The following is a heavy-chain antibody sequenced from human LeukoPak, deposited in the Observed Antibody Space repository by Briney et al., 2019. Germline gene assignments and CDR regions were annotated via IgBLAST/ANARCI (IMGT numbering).Heavy chain of an antibody. J-gene: IGHJ4*02. V-gene: IGHV4-59*01. Sequence: SETLSLTCTVSGGSISTYYWSWIRQPPGRGLEWIGYIYYSGITDYNPSLKSRVTISVDTSKNQFSLKVSSVTAADTAVYYCARGKEVDTAMVTPDYWGQGTLVTVSS. CDR2: IYYSGIT. CDR1: GGSISTYY. D-gene: IGHD5-18*01. CDR3: ARGKEVDTAMVTPDY.